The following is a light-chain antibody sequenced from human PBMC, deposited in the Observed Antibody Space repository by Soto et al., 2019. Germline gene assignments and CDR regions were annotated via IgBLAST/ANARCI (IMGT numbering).Light chain of an antibody. CDR1: QSVSSY. V-gene: IGKV3-15*01. Sequence: EIVLTQSPATLSLSPGERATLSCRSSQSVSSYLAWYQQKPGQAPRLLMYGASTRATGIPARFSGSGSGTEFTLTISSLQPDDFATYYCQQYKSYPRTFGQGTKVDIK. J-gene: IGKJ1*01. CDR2: GAS. CDR3: QQYKSYPRT.